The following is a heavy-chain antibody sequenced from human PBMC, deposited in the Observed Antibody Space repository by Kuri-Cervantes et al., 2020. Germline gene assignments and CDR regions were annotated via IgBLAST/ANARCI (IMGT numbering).Heavy chain of an antibody. CDR2: INSDGSIT. CDR1: GFTFSTYW. D-gene: IGHD6-13*01. CDR3: AKSISWPYDAFDI. J-gene: IGHJ3*02. V-gene: IGHV3-74*01. Sequence: GESLKISCATSGFTFSTYWMHWVRQAPGKGLVWVSRINSDGSITSYADSVKGRFTISRDNAKNTLSLQMNSLRAEDTAVYYCAKSISWPYDAFDIWGQGTMVTVSS.